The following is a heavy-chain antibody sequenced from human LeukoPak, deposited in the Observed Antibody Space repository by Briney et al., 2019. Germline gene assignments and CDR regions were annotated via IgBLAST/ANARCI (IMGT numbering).Heavy chain of an antibody. J-gene: IGHJ4*02. D-gene: IGHD4-17*01. Sequence: SETLSLTCTVSGXPISSYYWSWIRRPPGKGLEWIGHIYYSGSTNYNPSLKSRVSISVDRSKNEFSLKLSSVTAADTAVYYCAKDYGDHFNNWGQGTQVTVSS. CDR3: AKDYGDHFNN. CDR1: GXPISSYY. CDR2: IYYSGST. V-gene: IGHV4-59*01.